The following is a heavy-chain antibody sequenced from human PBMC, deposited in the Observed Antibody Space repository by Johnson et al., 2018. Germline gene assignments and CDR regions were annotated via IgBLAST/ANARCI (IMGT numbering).Heavy chain of an antibody. CDR1: GFTFSSYA. V-gene: IGHV3-30-3*01. D-gene: IGHD6-13*01. Sequence: QVQLVQSGGGVVQPGRSLRLSCAASGFTFSSYAMHWVRQAPGKGLEWVAVISYDGSNKYYADSVKGRFTISRDNSKNTLYLQMNSLRAEDTAVYYCAGGGAREYSSIWYAFDPWGQGTLVTVSS. CDR2: ISYDGSNK. J-gene: IGHJ5*02. CDR3: AGGGAREYSSIWYAFDP.